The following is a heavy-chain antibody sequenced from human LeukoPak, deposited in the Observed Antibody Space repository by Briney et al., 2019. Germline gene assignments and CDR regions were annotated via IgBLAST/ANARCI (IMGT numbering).Heavy chain of an antibody. CDR2: ISGRSDDI. Sequence: GGSLRLSCAGSEFTFSSYSMHWVRQAPGKGLEWVSSISGRSDDIYYADSVQGRFTISRDNSMNSLYLQMKSLRAEDTALYYCARRGYHDYSGFDYWGQGTLVTVSS. CDR3: ARRGYHDYSGFDY. J-gene: IGHJ4*02. V-gene: IGHV3-21*01. CDR1: EFTFSSYS. D-gene: IGHD1-26*01.